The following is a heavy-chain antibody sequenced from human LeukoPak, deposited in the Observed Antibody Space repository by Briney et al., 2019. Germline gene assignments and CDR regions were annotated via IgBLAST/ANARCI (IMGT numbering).Heavy chain of an antibody. D-gene: IGHD3-10*01. CDR3: ARAPMVRGVILLSGFDY. CDR2: ISYDGSNK. CDR1: GFTFSSYG. Sequence: GRSLRLSCAASGFTFSSYGMHWVRQAPGKGLEWVAVISYDGSNKYYADSVEGQFTISRDNSKNTLYLQMNSLRAEDTAVYYCARAPMVRGVILLSGFDYWGQGTLVTVSS. J-gene: IGHJ4*02. V-gene: IGHV3-30*03.